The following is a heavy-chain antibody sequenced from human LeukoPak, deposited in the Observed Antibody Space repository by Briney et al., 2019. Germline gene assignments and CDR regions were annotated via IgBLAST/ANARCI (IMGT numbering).Heavy chain of an antibody. CDR1: GFTFSSYA. CDR2: ISWDGGST. J-gene: IGHJ4*02. D-gene: IGHD5-18*01. CDR3: AKDRDTAMGKGFDY. Sequence: PGGSLRLSCAASGFTFSSYAMSWVRQAPGKGLEWVSLISWDGGSTYYADSVKGRFTISRDNSKNSLYLQMNNLRAEDTALYYCAKDRDTAMGKGFDYWGQGTLVTVSS. V-gene: IGHV3-43D*03.